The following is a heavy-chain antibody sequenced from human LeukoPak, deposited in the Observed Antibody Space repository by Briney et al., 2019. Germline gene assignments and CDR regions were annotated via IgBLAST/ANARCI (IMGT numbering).Heavy chain of an antibody. D-gene: IGHD2-21*01. CDR2: IYYSGST. CDR1: GGSISSYY. Sequence: PSETLSLTCTVSGGSISSYYWSWIRQPPGKGLEWIGYIYYSGSTNYNPSLKSRVTISVDTSKNQFSLKLSSVTAADTAVYYCARADSHLNLADYWGQGTLVTVSS. CDR3: ARADSHLNLADY. J-gene: IGHJ4*02. V-gene: IGHV4-59*01.